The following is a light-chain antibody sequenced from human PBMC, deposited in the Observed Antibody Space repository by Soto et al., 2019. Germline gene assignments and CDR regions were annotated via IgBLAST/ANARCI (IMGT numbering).Light chain of an antibody. CDR1: QSISSW. CDR2: KAS. J-gene: IGKJ1*01. V-gene: IGKV1-5*03. Sequence: DIQMTQSPSTLFAFVGDRVTITCRASQSISSWLAWYQQKPGRAPKLLIYKASSLESGVPSRFSGSGSGTEFTLTISSLQPDDFATYYCQQYNSQWTFGQGTTGDIK. CDR3: QQYNSQWT.